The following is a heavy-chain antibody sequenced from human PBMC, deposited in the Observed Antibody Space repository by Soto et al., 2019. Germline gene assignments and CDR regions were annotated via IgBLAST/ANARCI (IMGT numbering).Heavy chain of an antibody. CDR1: GFSFNNYN. V-gene: IGHV3-30-3*01. Sequence: GGSLRLSSAASGFSFNNYNLHWVRHAPGKGLEWSEVVANEVNNKYYGDAIQPRFTIYKDETKTTVYLQRTNLRSEDTANYYCARAGSTTCHQHVCHYYGMDVWGPGGTVTVSS. CDR2: VANEVNNK. J-gene: IGHJ6*01. D-gene: IGHD2-2*01. CDR3: ARAGSTTCHQHVCHYYGMDV.